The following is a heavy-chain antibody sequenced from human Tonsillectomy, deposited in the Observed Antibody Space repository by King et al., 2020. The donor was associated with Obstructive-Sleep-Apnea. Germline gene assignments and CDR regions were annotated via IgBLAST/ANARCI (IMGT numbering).Heavy chain of an antibody. CDR2: IYYSWST. J-gene: IGHJ4*02. CDR3: ARHTSNYASFDS. V-gene: IGHV4-59*08. D-gene: IGHD3-10*01. Sequence: VQLQESGPGLVKPSENLSLTCTVSSGSISLYYWSWIRQPPGKTLAWVGEIYYSWSTNSSPSLESRITISVETSKNQFSLQLSAVTAADTAVYYCARHTSNYASFDSWGQGTLVTVSS. CDR1: SGSISLYY.